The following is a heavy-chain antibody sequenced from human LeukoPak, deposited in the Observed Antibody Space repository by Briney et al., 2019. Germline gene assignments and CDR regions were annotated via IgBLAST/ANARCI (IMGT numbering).Heavy chain of an antibody. D-gene: IGHD6-19*01. Sequence: PGRLSGTASGATFTSYAISWGPEAPGQGVEWRGGIIPIFGTANYAQKFQGRVTITTDESTSTAYMELSSLRSEDTAGYYCARAGYSSGWGYWFDPWGQGTLVTVSS. V-gene: IGHV1-69*05. CDR2: IIPIFGTA. CDR1: GATFTSYA. J-gene: IGHJ5*02. CDR3: ARAGYSSGWGYWFDP.